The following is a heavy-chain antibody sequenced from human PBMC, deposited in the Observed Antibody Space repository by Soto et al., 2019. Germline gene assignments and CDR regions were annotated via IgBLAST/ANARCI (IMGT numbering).Heavy chain of an antibody. Sequence: LRLSWAASGFTVRGMFMKWVRQAPGKGLEWVSVIYPAGPTYYADSVKGRFTISRDNSKNTLFLQLNNLRAEDTAVYYCARDADSSGLHYWGQGILVTVSS. V-gene: IGHV3-53*01. J-gene: IGHJ4*02. D-gene: IGHD6-19*01. CDR1: GFTVRGMF. CDR2: IYPAGPT. CDR3: ARDADSSGLHY.